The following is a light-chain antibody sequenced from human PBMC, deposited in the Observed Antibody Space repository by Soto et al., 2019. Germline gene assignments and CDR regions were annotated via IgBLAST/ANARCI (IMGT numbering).Light chain of an antibody. Sequence: DIQMTQSPSTLSASVGDRVTITCLASQSISSWLAWYQQKPGKAPKLLIYKASTLESGVPSNFSGSGSGTEFTLTLRSLQPEDFATYSCPQYNSYPWTFGQGTKV. CDR3: PQYNSYPWT. CDR2: KAS. J-gene: IGKJ1*01. V-gene: IGKV1-5*03. CDR1: QSISSW.